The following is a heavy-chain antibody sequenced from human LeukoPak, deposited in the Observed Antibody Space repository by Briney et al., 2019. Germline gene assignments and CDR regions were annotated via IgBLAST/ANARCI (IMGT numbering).Heavy chain of an antibody. D-gene: IGHD5-18*01. Sequence: SGGSLRLSCAASGFTFSSYAMHWVRQAPGKGLEWVAVISYDGSNKYYADSVKGRFTISRDNSKNTLYLQMNSLRAEDTAVYYCARGRIQLWLEDCYYGMDVWGQGTTVTVSS. CDR3: ARGRIQLWLEDCYYGMDV. CDR2: ISYDGSNK. V-gene: IGHV3-30-3*01. CDR1: GFTFSSYA. J-gene: IGHJ6*02.